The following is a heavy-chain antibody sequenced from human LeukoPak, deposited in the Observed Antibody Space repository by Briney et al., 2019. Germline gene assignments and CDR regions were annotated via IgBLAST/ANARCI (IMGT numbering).Heavy chain of an antibody. CDR3: ARDVERYSGTYAFDI. CDR2: ISSSSSYI. V-gene: IGHV3-21*01. D-gene: IGHD1-26*01. Sequence: GGSLRLSCAASGFTFSSYSMNWVRQAPGKGLEWVSSISSSSSYIYYADSVKGRFTISRDNAKNSLYLQMNSLRAEDTAVYYCARDVERYSGTYAFDIWGQGSMVTVSS. J-gene: IGHJ3*02. CDR1: GFTFSSYS.